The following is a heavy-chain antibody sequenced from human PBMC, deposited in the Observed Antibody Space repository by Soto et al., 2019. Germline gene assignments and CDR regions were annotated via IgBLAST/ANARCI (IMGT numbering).Heavy chain of an antibody. Sequence: PSETLSLTCTVSGGSISSSSYYWGWIRQPPGKGLERIGSIYYSGSTYYNPSLKSRVTISVDTSKNQFSLKLSSVTAADTAVYYCARHRITIFGVVITLFDYWGQGTLVTVSS. CDR3: ARHRITIFGVVITLFDY. CDR1: GGSISSSSYY. V-gene: IGHV4-39*01. D-gene: IGHD3-3*01. J-gene: IGHJ4*02. CDR2: IYYSGST.